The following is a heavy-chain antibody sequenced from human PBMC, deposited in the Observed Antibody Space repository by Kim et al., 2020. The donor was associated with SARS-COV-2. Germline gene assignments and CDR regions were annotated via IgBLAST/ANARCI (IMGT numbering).Heavy chain of an antibody. J-gene: IGHJ3*02. D-gene: IGHD5-12*01. CDR3: VRERYSGYDFPDAFDI. Sequence: GGSLRLSCAASGFTFSDHYLDWVRQAPGKGLEWVGRSRNKANSYSTEYAASVKGRFTFSRDDSKNSLYLQMNSLKTEDTALYYCVRERYSGYDFPDAFDIWGQGTMVTVSS. CDR2: SRNKANSYST. CDR1: GFTFSDHY. V-gene: IGHV3-72*01.